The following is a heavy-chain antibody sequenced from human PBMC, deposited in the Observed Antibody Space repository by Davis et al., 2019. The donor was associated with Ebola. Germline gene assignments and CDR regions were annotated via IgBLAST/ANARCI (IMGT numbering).Heavy chain of an antibody. CDR3: TSRGDYYYNYMED. V-gene: IGHV3-73*01. Sequence: GESLKISCAASGFTFSGSAMHWVRQASGKGLEWVGRIRSKANSYATAYAASVKGRFTISRDDSKNTAYLQMNSLKTEDTAVYYCTSRGDYYYNYMEDWGKGTTVTVSS. J-gene: IGHJ6*03. CDR2: IRSKANSYAT. CDR1: GFTFSGSA. D-gene: IGHD4-17*01.